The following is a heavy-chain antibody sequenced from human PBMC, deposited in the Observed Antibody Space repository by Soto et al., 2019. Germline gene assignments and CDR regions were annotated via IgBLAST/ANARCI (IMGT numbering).Heavy chain of an antibody. CDR1: GYTLTELS. CDR2: FDPEDGET. D-gene: IGHD3-10*01. J-gene: IGHJ6*02. Sequence: ASVKVSCKVSGYTLTELSMHWVRQAPGKGLEWMGGFDPEDGETIYAQKFQGRVTMTEDTSASTAYMELSSLRSEDTAVYYCARTVTPTYYYGSGSYYTLGNYGMDVWGQGTTVTV. V-gene: IGHV1-24*01. CDR3: ARTVTPTYYYGSGSYYTLGNYGMDV.